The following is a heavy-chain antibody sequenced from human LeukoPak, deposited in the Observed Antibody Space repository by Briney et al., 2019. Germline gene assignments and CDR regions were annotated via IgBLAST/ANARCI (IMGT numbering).Heavy chain of an antibody. CDR1: GFTFSSYA. D-gene: IGHD3-3*01. Sequence: GGSLRLSCAASGFTFSSYAMSWVRQAQGKGLEWVSTISGSTGSTYCADSVKGRFTISRDNFKNTLYLQMNSLRAEDTAVYYCAREPGVVIIDGLFSWFDPWGQGTLVTVSS. CDR3: AREPGVVIIDGLFSWFDP. V-gene: IGHV3-23*01. CDR2: ISGSTGST. J-gene: IGHJ5*02.